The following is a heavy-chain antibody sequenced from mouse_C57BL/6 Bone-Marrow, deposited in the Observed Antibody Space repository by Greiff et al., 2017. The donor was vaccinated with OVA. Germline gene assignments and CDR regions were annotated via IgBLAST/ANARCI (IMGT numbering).Heavy chain of an antibody. CDR3: TIDGYYEGAMDD. Sequence: VQLQQSGAELVRPGASVKLSCTASGFNINDYYMHWVKQRPEQGLEGIGRIDPEDGGTEYAPKFQGKATRTADTSSNTADLQLSSLTSEDTAVYYCTIDGYYEGAMDDWGQGTSVTVSS. D-gene: IGHD2-3*01. CDR2: IDPEDGGT. CDR1: GFNINDYY. V-gene: IGHV14-1*01. J-gene: IGHJ4*01.